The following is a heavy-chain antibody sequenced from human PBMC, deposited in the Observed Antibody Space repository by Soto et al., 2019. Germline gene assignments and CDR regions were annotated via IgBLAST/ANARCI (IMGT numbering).Heavy chain of an antibody. D-gene: IGHD4-17*01. J-gene: IGHJ4*02. CDR2: VYYRGRS. Sequence: SETLSLTCTVSGGSVTNSSYYWGWIRQPPGKGLEWIGSVYYRGRSYSKSSVKSRVTISVDTSKNRFSLSLNSVTASDTAVYFCVSQRTTVPTQAYFDYWGPGALVTVSS. CDR1: GGSVTNSSYY. CDR3: VSQRTTVPTQAYFDY. V-gene: IGHV4-39*01.